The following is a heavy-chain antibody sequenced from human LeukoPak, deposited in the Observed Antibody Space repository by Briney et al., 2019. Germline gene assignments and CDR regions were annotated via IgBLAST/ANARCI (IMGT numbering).Heavy chain of an antibody. CDR2: IYSGGST. V-gene: IGHV3-53*01. CDR1: AFSLNACN. J-gene: IGHJ3*02. Sequence: GGSLRLSCAASAFSLNACNMNWVRQAPGKGLEWVSVIYSGGSTYYADSVKGRFTISRDNSKNTLYLQMNSLRAEDTAVYYCARDLQWSDAFDIWGQGTMVTVSS. D-gene: IGHD2-8*01. CDR3: ARDLQWSDAFDI.